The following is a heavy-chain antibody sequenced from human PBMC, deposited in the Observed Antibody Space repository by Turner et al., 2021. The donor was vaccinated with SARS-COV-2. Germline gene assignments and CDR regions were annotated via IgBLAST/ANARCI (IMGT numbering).Heavy chain of an antibody. V-gene: IGHV3-15*01. CDR1: GLTFTNAW. Sequence: EVQLVESGGGLLKPGGSLRLSCAASGLTFTNAWMSWVRQAPGKGLEWVGRIKSNTDDGTTDYAAPVQGRFTISRDDSKNTLYLQMNSLKTEDTAVYYCTTVTYFYDSSAYSNDAFDIWGQGTMVTVSS. D-gene: IGHD3-22*01. CDR2: IKSNTDDGTT. J-gene: IGHJ3*02. CDR3: TTVTYFYDSSAYSNDAFDI.